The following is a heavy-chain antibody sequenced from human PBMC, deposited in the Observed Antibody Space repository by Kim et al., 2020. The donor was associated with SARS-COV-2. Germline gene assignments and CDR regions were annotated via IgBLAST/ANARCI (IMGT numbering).Heavy chain of an antibody. CDR3: ARHGGIAAAGIFFDY. Sequence: SETLSLTCTVSGGSISSYYWSWIRQPPGKGLEWIGYIYYSGSTNYNPSLKSRVTISVDTSKNQFSLKLSSVTAADTAVYYCARHGGIAAAGIFFDYWGQGTLVTVSS. CDR2: IYYSGST. D-gene: IGHD6-13*01. J-gene: IGHJ4*02. CDR1: GGSISSYY. V-gene: IGHV4-59*08.